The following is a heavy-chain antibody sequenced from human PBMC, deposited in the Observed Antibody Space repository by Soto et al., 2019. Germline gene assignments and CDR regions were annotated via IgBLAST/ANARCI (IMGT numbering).Heavy chain of an antibody. CDR3: ARDPSIAARRPYRIDAFDI. Sequence: GGSLRLSCAASGFTVSSNYMSWVRQAPGKGLEWVSVIYSGGSTYYADSVKGRFTISRDNSKNTLYLQMNSLRAEDTAVYYCARDPSIAARRPYRIDAFDIWGQGTMVTVSS. V-gene: IGHV3-66*01. CDR2: IYSGGST. D-gene: IGHD6-6*01. CDR1: GFTVSSNY. J-gene: IGHJ3*02.